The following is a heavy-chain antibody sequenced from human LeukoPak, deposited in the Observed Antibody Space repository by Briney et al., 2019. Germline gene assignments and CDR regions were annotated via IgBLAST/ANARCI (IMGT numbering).Heavy chain of an antibody. D-gene: IGHD2-2*01. CDR1: GFTFSTYS. J-gene: IGHJ4*02. CDR3: ARDCSSAICFDTPDFDY. Sequence: GGSLRLSCAASGFTFSTYSMNWVRQAPGKGLEWVSYISTGSNNRYYEDSVRGRFTVSRDNANNSLYLQMNSLRAEDTAVYFCARDCSSAICFDTPDFDYWGQGTLVTVSS. CDR2: ISTGSNNR. V-gene: IGHV3-48*01.